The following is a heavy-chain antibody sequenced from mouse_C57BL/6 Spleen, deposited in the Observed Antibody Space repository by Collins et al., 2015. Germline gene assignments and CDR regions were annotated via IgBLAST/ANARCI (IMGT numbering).Heavy chain of an antibody. CDR2: ISNGGGST. V-gene: IGHV5-12*01. J-gene: IGHJ4*01. Sequence: EVKLVESGGGLVQPGGSLKLSCAASGFTFSDYYMYWVRQTPEKRLEWVAYISNGGGSTYYPDTVKGRFTISRDNAKNTLYLQMSRLKSEDTAMYYCARPYSNYVPHAMDYWGQGTSVTVSS. CDR3: ARPYSNYVPHAMDY. D-gene: IGHD2-5*01. CDR1: GFTFSDYY.